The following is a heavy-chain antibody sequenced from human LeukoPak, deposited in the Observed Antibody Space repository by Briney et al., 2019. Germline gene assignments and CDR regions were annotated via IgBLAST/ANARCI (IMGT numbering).Heavy chain of an antibody. CDR3: ARDKGTSGWFDP. J-gene: IGHJ5*02. Sequence: PSETLSLTCTVSGGSISSYYRSWIRQPPGKGLEWIGYIYYSGSTNYNPSLKSRVTISVDTSKNQFSLKLSSVTAADTAVYYCARDKGTSGWFDPWGQGTLVTVSS. V-gene: IGHV4-59*01. D-gene: IGHD3/OR15-3a*01. CDR2: IYYSGST. CDR1: GGSISSYY.